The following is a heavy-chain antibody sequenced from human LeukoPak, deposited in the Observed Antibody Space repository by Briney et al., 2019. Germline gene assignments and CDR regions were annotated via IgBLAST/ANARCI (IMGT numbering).Heavy chain of an antibody. V-gene: IGHV3-15*01. CDR2: IKSKTDGGTT. D-gene: IGHD1-26*01. CDR1: GFTFSNAW. CDR3: TTEGGSYYVDYFDY. Sequence: GGSLRLSCAASGFTFSNAWMSWVRQAPGKGLEWVGRIKSKTDGGTTDYAAPVKGRFTISRDDSKNTLYLQMNSLKTEDTAVYYCTTEGGSYYVDYFDYWGQGTLVTVSS. J-gene: IGHJ4*02.